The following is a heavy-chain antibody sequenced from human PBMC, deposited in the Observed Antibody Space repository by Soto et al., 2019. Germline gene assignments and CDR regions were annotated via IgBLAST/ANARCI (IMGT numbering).Heavy chain of an antibody. CDR2: IYWDDDK. Sequence: QITLNESGPTVVRPTETLTLTCRFSGFSLTTSGVGVGWIRQSPGKAPEWLALIYWDDDKRYSASLQSRLTITKDKSKNQVVLTVSDLDPTDTATYYCAHRVLRTVFGLVTTTAILFDFWGQGTPVAVSS. J-gene: IGHJ4*02. D-gene: IGHD3-3*01. V-gene: IGHV2-5*02. CDR3: AHRVLRTVFGLVTTTAILFDF. CDR1: GFSLTTSGVG.